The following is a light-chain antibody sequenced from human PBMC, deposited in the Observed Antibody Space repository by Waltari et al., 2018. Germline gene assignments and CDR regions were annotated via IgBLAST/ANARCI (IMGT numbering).Light chain of an antibody. J-gene: IGLJ2*01. V-gene: IGLV2-14*03. CDR3: SSYASRNSRVL. CDR1: SSDVTFYTY. CDR2: DAY. Sequence: QSALTQPASVSGSPGQSVTITCTGTSSDVTFYTYVSWYQQHPGKAPKLIIYDAYYRPSGVANRFSCSKSDNTASLTISGLQPEDEAEYYCSSYASRNSRVLFGGGTTLTVL.